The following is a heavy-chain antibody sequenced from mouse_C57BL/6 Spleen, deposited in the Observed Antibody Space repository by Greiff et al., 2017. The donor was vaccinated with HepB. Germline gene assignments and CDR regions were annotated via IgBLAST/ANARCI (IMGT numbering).Heavy chain of an antibody. CDR2: ISDGGSYT. Sequence: EVQGVESGGGLVKPGGSLKLSCAASGFTFSSYAMSWVRQTPEKRLEWVATISDGGSYTYYPENVKGRFTISRDNAKNNLYLQMSHLKSEDTAMYYCATTVVGYAMDYWGQGTSVTVSS. V-gene: IGHV5-4*01. J-gene: IGHJ4*01. CDR1: GFTFSSYA. CDR3: ATTVVGYAMDY. D-gene: IGHD1-1*01.